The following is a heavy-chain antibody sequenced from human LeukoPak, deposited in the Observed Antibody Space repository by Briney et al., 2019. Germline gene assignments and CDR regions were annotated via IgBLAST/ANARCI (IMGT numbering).Heavy chain of an antibody. V-gene: IGHV3-15*01. D-gene: IGHD2-2*02. Sequence: PGGSLRLSCAASGFTFSSYAMSWVRQAPGKGLEWVVRIKSKTDGGTTEYAAPVKGRFTIARDDSKNMLYLQMNSLKTEDTAVYYCATGDQLLYSTHFDYWGQGSLVTVAS. CDR2: IKSKTDGGTT. CDR1: GFTFSSYA. J-gene: IGHJ4*02. CDR3: ATGDQLLYSTHFDY.